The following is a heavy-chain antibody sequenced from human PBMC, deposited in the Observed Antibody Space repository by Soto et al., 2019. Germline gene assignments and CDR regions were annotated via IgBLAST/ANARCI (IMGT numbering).Heavy chain of an antibody. D-gene: IGHD2-2*01. V-gene: IGHV2-5*02. CDR1: GFSLSTSGVG. J-gene: IGHJ5*02. CDR3: AHSGCIRTSCYPTGWCDP. CDR2: IYWDDDK. Sequence: QITLKESGPTLVKPTQTLTLTCTFSGFSLSTSGVGVGWIRQPPGKALEWLALIYWDDDKRYSPSLKSRLTITKDTSNNPVVLTMTNMDPVDTATYYCAHSGCIRTSCYPTGWCDPWGQGTLVTVSS.